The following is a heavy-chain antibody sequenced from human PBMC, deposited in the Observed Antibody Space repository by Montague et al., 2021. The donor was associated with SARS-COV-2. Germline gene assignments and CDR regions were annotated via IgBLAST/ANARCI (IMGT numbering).Heavy chain of an antibody. CDR2: IYYSGST. V-gene: IGHV4-59*08. CDR1: GGSISTYY. Sequence: SETLSLTCTVSGGSISTYYWSWVRQPPGKGLEWIGYIYYSGSTNYSPSLKSRVTISVDTSRNQSSLKLSSVTAADTAVYYCASDGYNAHQYYWYFDLWGRGTLVTVSS. J-gene: IGHJ2*01. CDR3: ASDGYNAHQYYWYFDL. D-gene: IGHD5-24*01.